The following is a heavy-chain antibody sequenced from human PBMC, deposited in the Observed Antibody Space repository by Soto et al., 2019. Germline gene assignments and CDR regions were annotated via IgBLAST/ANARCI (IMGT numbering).Heavy chain of an antibody. CDR2: IYPGDSDT. V-gene: IGHV5-51*01. CDR3: TRDLDYGGNSDTIDI. Sequence: PGESLKISCKGSGYSFTSYWIGWVRQMPGKGLEWMGIIYPGDSDTRYSPSFQGQVTISADKSISTAYLQWSRLKASDTAMYYCTRDLDYGGNSDTIDIWGQGTMVTVSS. CDR1: GYSFTSYW. J-gene: IGHJ3*02. D-gene: IGHD4-17*01.